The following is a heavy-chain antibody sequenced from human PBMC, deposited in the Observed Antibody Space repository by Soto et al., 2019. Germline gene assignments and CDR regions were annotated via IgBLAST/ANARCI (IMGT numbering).Heavy chain of an antibody. CDR3: ARDPGRNYYDSSGYPDY. CDR1: GYTLTSDY. J-gene: IGHJ4*02. Sequence: ASVKVSCKASGYTLTSDYMHWVRQAPGQGFEWMGIINPSGGSTSYAQKFQGRVTMTRDTSTSTVYVELSSLRSEDTAVYYCARDPGRNYYDSSGYPDYWGQGTLVTVSS. CDR2: INPSGGST. D-gene: IGHD3-22*01. V-gene: IGHV1-46*01.